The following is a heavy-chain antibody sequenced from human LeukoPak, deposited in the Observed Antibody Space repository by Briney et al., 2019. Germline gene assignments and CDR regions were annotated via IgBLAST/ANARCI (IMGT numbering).Heavy chain of an antibody. CDR3: ARESRITGTTTSGFDI. J-gene: IGHJ3*02. CDR2: IKRDGRDK. CDR1: GFTFSNYW. Sequence: GGSLRLSCVASGFTFSNYWMSWVREAPGKGLEWVAHIKRDGRDKTSVGSVKGRFTIYRDNAKNSMFLQMNSLRVEDTAVYYCARESRITGTTTSGFDIWGQGTMVTVSS. D-gene: IGHD1-20*01. V-gene: IGHV3-7*01.